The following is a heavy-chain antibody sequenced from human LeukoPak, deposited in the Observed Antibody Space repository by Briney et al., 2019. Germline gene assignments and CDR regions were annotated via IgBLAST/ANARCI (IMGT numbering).Heavy chain of an antibody. D-gene: IGHD2-21*02. Sequence: PSETLSLTCAVYGGSFSGYYWSWIRQPPGKGLEWIGEINHSGSTNYNPSLKSRVTISVDTSNNQFSLKLSPVSAADTAVYYGARLSCGGDCSGSWGQGTLVTVSS. CDR2: INHSGST. J-gene: IGHJ5*02. V-gene: IGHV4-34*01. CDR1: GGSFSGYY. CDR3: ARLSCGGDCSGS.